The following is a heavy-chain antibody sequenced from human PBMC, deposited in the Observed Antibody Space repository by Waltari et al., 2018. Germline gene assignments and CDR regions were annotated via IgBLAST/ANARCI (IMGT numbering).Heavy chain of an antibody. Sequence: QVQLQESGPGLVKPSETLSLTCTVSGSSISSGYYWGWIRQPPGKGLEWIGSIYHSGSTYYNPSLKSRVTISVDTSKNQFSLKLSSVTAADTAVYYCARANGEWEPTFYFDYWGQGTLVTVSS. V-gene: IGHV4-38-2*02. CDR1: GSSISSGYY. CDR2: IYHSGST. D-gene: IGHD1-26*01. CDR3: ARANGEWEPTFYFDY. J-gene: IGHJ4*02.